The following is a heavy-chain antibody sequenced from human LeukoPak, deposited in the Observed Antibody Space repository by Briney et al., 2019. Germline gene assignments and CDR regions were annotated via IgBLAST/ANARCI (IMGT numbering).Heavy chain of an antibody. D-gene: IGHD6-6*01. Sequence: SQTLSLTCAISGDSVSSNSAAWNWIRQSPSRGLEXLXXXYYRSKWYNDYAVSVKSRITINPDTSKNQFSLQLNSVTPEDTAVYYCARRGPAGSSSSGMDVWGQGTTVTVSS. CDR1: GDSVSSNSAA. CDR3: ARRGPAGSSSSGMDV. CDR2: XYYRSKWYN. J-gene: IGHJ6*02. V-gene: IGHV6-1*01.